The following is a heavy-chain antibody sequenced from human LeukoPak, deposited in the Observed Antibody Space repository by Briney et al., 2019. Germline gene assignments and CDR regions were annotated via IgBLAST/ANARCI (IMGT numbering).Heavy chain of an antibody. V-gene: IGHV3-9*01. CDR3: AKGYRKGRWLPLDY. Sequence: GGSLRLSCAASGFIFDDFALHWVRQVPGKGLEWVSGISWNGNLIGYADSVKGRFTISRDNAKNSLYLQMNSLRVEDTALYYCAKGYRKGRWLPLDYWGQGTLVTVSS. CDR2: ISWNGNLI. D-gene: IGHD5-24*01. CDR1: GFIFDDFA. J-gene: IGHJ4*02.